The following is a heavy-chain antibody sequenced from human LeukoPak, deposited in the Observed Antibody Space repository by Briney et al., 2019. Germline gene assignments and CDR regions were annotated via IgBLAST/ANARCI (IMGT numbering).Heavy chain of an antibody. Sequence: GGSLRLSCAASGFIVNSYAMSWVRQAPGKGLAWVSLIYSDGVTQYADSVKGRFTISRDNSKNTLYLQMNSLRDEDTAVYFCARDRAEGKTWVEFDPWGQGTLVTVSS. V-gene: IGHV3-66*02. J-gene: IGHJ5*02. CDR1: GFIVNSYA. CDR3: ARDRAEGKTWVEFDP. CDR2: IYSDGVT.